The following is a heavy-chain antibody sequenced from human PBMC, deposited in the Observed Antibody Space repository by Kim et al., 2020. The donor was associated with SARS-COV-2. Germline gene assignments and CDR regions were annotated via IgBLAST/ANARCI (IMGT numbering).Heavy chain of an antibody. V-gene: IGHV3-23*01. Sequence: GGSLRLSCAASGFTFSSYAMSWVRQAPGKGLEWVSAISGSGGSTYYADSVKGRFTISRDNSKNTLYLQMNSLRAEDTAVYYCAKDRAYCSGGSCYSDEFDYRGQGTLVTVSS. D-gene: IGHD2-15*01. CDR2: ISGSGGST. CDR3: AKDRAYCSGGSCYSDEFDY. J-gene: IGHJ4*02. CDR1: GFTFSSYA.